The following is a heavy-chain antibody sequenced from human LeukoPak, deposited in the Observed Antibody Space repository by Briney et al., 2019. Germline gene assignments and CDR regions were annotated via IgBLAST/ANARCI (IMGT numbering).Heavy chain of an antibody. CDR3: ARVVPYGGNSGGFDY. CDR1: GFTFSSYA. CDR2: ISSSGSTI. Sequence: PGGSLRLSCAASGFTFSSYAMSWVRQAPGKGLEWVSYISSSGSTIYYADSVKGRFTISRDNAKNSLYLQMNSLRAEDTAVYYCARVVPYGGNSGGFDYWGQGTLVTVSS. V-gene: IGHV3-48*03. J-gene: IGHJ4*02. D-gene: IGHD4-23*01.